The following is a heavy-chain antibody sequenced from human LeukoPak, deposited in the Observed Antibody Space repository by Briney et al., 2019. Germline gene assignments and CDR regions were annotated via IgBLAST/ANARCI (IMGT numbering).Heavy chain of an antibody. Sequence: GGSLRLSCAASGFTFSSYAMSWVRQAPGKGLEWVSAISGSGGSTYYADSVKGRFTISRDNSKNTLYLQMNSLRAEDTAVYYCAKEGYGGDYYDSSGLYYFDYWGQGTLVTVSS. V-gene: IGHV3-23*01. CDR1: GFTFSSYA. D-gene: IGHD3-22*01. CDR3: AKEGYGGDYYDSSGLYYFDY. CDR2: ISGSGGST. J-gene: IGHJ4*02.